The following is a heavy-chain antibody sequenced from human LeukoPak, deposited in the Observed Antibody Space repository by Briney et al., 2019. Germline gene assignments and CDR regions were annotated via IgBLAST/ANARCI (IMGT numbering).Heavy chain of an antibody. V-gene: IGHV4-4*07. CDR3: ARYFSQWLGNYYYYYMDV. Sequence: SETLSLTCTVSGGSISSYYWSWIRQPAGKGLEWIERIYTSGSTNYNPSLKIRVTMSVDTSKNQFSLKLSSVTAADTAVYYCARYFSQWLGNYYYYYMDVWGKGTTVTVSS. CDR1: GGSISSYY. CDR2: IYTSGST. D-gene: IGHD6-19*01. J-gene: IGHJ6*03.